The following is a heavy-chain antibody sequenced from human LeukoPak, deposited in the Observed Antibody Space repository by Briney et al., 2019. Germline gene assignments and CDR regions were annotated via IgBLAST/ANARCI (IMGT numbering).Heavy chain of an antibody. CDR3: ARGKCFKGICYDPDFDY. J-gene: IGHJ4*02. V-gene: IGHV3-74*03. D-gene: IGHD2-8*01. Sequence: QTGGSLRLSCAASGFTFSSYWMHWVRQAPGRGLVWVSRISGDGSTTTYADSVKGRLTISRDNAKNTLYLQLNSLRAEDTAVYYCARGKCFKGICYDPDFDYWGQGTLVTASS. CDR1: GFTFSSYW. CDR2: ISGDGSTT.